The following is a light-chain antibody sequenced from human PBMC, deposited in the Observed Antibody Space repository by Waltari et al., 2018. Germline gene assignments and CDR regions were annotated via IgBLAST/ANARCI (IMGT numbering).Light chain of an antibody. Sequence: EIVMTQSPATMSVSPGERATLSCRASQSVSSNLAWYQQKRGQAPRLLIYGASTRAAGIPARFSGSGSGTEFTLTISSQQSEDFAVYYCQHYNNWPHWTFGQGTKVEIK. V-gene: IGKV3-15*01. CDR1: QSVSSN. CDR3: QHYNNWPHWT. CDR2: GAS. J-gene: IGKJ1*01.